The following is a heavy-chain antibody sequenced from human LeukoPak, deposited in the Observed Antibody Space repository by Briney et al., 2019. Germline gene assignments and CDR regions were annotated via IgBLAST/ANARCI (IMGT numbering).Heavy chain of an antibody. CDR2: IVVGSGNT. J-gene: IGHJ6*04. CDR3: AAGSPSWDGLGSTRLPAV. Sequence: SVKVSCKASGFTFTSSAVQWVRQARGQRLEWIGWIVVGSGNTNYAQKFQERVTITRDMSTSTAYMELSSLRSEDTAVYYCAAGSPSWDGLGSTRLPAVWGKGTTVTVSS. D-gene: IGHD2-2*01. CDR1: GFTFTSSA. V-gene: IGHV1-58*01.